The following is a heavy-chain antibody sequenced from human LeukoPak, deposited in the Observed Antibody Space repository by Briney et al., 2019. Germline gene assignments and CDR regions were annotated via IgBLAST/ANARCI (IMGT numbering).Heavy chain of an antibody. CDR3: ARVGDHYHWYFDL. V-gene: IGHV3-53*01. D-gene: IGHD3-10*01. CDR2: IYSGEST. Sequence: AGGSLRLSCAASGSTVSTNYMSWVRQAPGKGLEWIAIIYSGESTYYADSVEGRFIVSRDTSKNILYLQMNSLRVDDTAVYSCARVGDHYHWYFDLWGRGSLVTVSS. CDR1: GSTVSTNY. J-gene: IGHJ2*01.